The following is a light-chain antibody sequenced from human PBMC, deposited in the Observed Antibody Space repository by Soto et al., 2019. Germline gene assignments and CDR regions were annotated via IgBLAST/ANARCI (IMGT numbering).Light chain of an antibody. CDR1: QSVTSN. Sequence: EIVLTQSPGTLSLSPGERPTLSCRASQSVTSNTLAWYQHKPGQAPRLLISGASSRATGIPARFSGSGSGTDFTLTISRLEPEDFAVYYCQQRSNWPPISFGQGTRLEIK. CDR2: GAS. CDR3: QQRSNWPPIS. J-gene: IGKJ5*01. V-gene: IGKV3D-20*02.